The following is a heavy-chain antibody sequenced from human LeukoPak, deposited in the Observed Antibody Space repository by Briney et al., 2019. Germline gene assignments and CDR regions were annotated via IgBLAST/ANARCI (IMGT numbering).Heavy chain of an antibody. CDR3: ARSGSGSLDNWFDP. Sequence: ASVKVSCKASGYTFTSYTIHWVRQAPGQRLEWMGWINAGNGNTKYSQKFQGRVTITRDTSASTAYMELSSLRSEDTAVYYCARSGSGSLDNWFDPWGQGTLVTVSS. J-gene: IGHJ5*02. CDR2: INAGNGNT. CDR1: GYTFTSYT. D-gene: IGHD3-10*01. V-gene: IGHV1-3*01.